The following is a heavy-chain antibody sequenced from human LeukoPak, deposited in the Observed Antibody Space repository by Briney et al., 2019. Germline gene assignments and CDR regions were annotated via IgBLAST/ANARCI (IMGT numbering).Heavy chain of an antibody. CDR2: ISSSSSYI. CDR3: ARFETVSPKPFDY. D-gene: IGHD5/OR15-5a*01. V-gene: IGHV3-21*04. J-gene: IGHJ4*02. CDR1: GFTFSSYS. Sequence: AGGSLRLSCAASGFTFSSYSMNWVRQAPGKGLEWVSSISSSSSYIYYADSVKGRFTISRDNAKNSLYLQMNSLRAEDTAVYYCARFETVSPKPFDYWGQGTLVTVSS.